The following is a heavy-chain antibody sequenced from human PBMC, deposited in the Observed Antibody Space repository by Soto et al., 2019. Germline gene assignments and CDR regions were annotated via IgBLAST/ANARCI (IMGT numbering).Heavy chain of an antibody. J-gene: IGHJ4*02. CDR1: GGSISSYY. Sequence: SETLSLTCTVSGGSISSYYWSWIRQPPGKGLEWIGYIYYSGSTNYNPSLKSRVTISVDTSKNQFSLKLSSVTAADTAVYYCARLANDYSNYVLGSRYYFDYWGQGTLVTVSS. V-gene: IGHV4-59*01. D-gene: IGHD4-4*01. CDR2: IYYSGST. CDR3: ARLANDYSNYVLGSRYYFDY.